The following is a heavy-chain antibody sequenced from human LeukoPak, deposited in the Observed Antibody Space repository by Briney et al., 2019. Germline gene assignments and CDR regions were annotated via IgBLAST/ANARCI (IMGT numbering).Heavy chain of an antibody. CDR3: ARNMSTEGWFDS. J-gene: IGHJ5*01. CDR2: IYNSVIT. D-gene: IGHD5/OR15-5a*01. Sequence: RTSETLSLTCVVSDYSITSGDYWAWIRQPPGKGLEGIGSIYNSVITSYNPSLKSRVTMSVDPSKNQFSLNLRSVTAADTAVYYCARNMSTEGWFDSWGRGTLVTVSS. CDR1: DYSITSGDY. V-gene: IGHV4-38-2*01.